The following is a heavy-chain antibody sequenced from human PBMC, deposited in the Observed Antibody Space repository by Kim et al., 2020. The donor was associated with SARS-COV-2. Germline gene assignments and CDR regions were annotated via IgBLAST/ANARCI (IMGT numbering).Heavy chain of an antibody. V-gene: IGHV4-30-4*01. D-gene: IGHD3-10*01. CDR3: ARRPTYYYGSGSSTGDY. CDR1: GGSISSGDYY. Sequence: SETLSLTCTVSGGSISSGDYYWSWIRQPPGKGLEWIGYIYYSGSTYYNPSLKSRVTISVDTSKNQFSLKLSSVTAADTAVYYCARRPTYYYGSGSSTGDYWGQGTLVTVSS. J-gene: IGHJ4*02. CDR2: IYYSGST.